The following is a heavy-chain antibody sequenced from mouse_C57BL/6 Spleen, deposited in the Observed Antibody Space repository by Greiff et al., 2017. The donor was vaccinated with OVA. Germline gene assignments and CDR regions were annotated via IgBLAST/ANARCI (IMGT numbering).Heavy chain of an antibody. CDR1: GYTFTDYY. CDR2: INPNNGGT. V-gene: IGHV1-26*01. D-gene: IGHD6-1*01. CDR3: ARGILADFDY. J-gene: IGHJ2*01. Sequence: VQLQQSGPELVKPGASVKISCKASGYTFTDYYMNWVKQSHGKSLEWIGDINPNNGGTSYNQKFKGKATLTVDKSSSTAYMELRSLTSEDSAVYYCARGILADFDYWGQGTTLTVSS.